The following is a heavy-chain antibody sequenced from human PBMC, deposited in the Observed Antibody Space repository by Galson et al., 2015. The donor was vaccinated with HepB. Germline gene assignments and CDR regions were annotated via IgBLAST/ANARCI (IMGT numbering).Heavy chain of an antibody. V-gene: IGHV1-69*13. CDR1: GGTFSSYA. CDR3: ARKYSSGWYTYYFDY. J-gene: IGHJ4*02. Sequence: SVKVSCKASGGTFSSYAISWVRQAPGQGLEWMGGIIPILGTANYAQKFQGRVTITADESTSTAYMELSSLRSEDTAVYYCARKYSSGWYTYYFDYWGQGTLVTVSS. CDR2: IIPILGTA. D-gene: IGHD6-19*01.